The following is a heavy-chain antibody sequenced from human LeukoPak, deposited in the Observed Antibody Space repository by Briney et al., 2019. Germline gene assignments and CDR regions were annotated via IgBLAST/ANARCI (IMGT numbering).Heavy chain of an antibody. CDR3: ARGFRRTYYYDSSGYSNYYYYYMDV. CDR2: INHSGST. V-gene: IGHV4-34*01. J-gene: IGHJ6*03. CDR1: GGSFSGYY. Sequence: SETLSLTCAVYGGSFSGYYWSWIRQPPGKGLEWIGEINHSGSTNYNPSLKSRVTISVDTSKNQFSLKLSSVTAADTAVYYCARGFRRTYYYDSSGYSNYYYYYMDVWGKGTTVTVSS. D-gene: IGHD3-22*01.